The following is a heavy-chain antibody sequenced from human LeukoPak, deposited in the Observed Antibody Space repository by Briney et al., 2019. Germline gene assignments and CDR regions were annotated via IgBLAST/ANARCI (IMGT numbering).Heavy chain of an antibody. V-gene: IGHV1-69*06. CDR3: ATSGLDIAVAEGGNWFDP. CDR1: GGTFSSYA. Sequence: SVKVSCKASGGTFSSYAISWVRQAPGQGLEWMGGIIPIFGTANYAQKFQGRVTMTEDTSTDTAYMELSSLRSEDTAVYYCATSGLDIAVAEGGNWFDPWGQGTLVTVSS. CDR2: IIPIFGTA. D-gene: IGHD6-19*01. J-gene: IGHJ5*02.